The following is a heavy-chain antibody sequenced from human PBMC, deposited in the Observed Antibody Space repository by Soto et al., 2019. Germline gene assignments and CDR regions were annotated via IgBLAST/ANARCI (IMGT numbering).Heavy chain of an antibody. CDR2: IIPIFGTA. Sequence: QVQLVQSGAEVKKPGSSVKVSCKASGGTFSSYAISWVRQAPGQGLEWMGGIIPIFGTANYAQKFQDRVTITADESTSTAYMELSSLRSEDTAVYYCARAGGVTTEGGPYYYDSSGYYAFDIWGQGTMVTVSS. V-gene: IGHV1-69*01. J-gene: IGHJ3*02. CDR1: GGTFSSYA. CDR3: ARAGGVTTEGGPYYYDSSGYYAFDI. D-gene: IGHD3-22*01.